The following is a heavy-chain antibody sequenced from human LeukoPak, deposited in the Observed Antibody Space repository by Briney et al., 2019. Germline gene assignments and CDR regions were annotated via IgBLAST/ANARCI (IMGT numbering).Heavy chain of an antibody. J-gene: IGHJ4*02. Sequence: ASVKVSCKVSGYTFNELSMHWVRQIPGNGLEWIGGFDTAEGETIYAQNFQGRVTMTEDTSTDTAYMELSSLRSEDTAIYYCAIVLSYNVFDYWGQGTLVTVSS. CDR3: AIVLSYNVFDY. D-gene: IGHD1-14*01. V-gene: IGHV1-24*01. CDR1: GYTFNELS. CDR2: FDTAEGET.